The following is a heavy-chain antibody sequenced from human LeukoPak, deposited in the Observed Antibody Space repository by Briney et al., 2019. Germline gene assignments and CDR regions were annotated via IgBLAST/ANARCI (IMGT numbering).Heavy chain of an antibody. CDR2: ISGSGGST. CDR3: AKDPPGGPRHVGWFDP. V-gene: IGHV3-23*01. J-gene: IGHJ5*02. CDR1: GFTFSSYA. Sequence: PGGSLRLSCAASGFTFSSYAMSWVRQAPGKGLEWVSAISGSGGSTYYADSVKGRFTISRDNSKNTLYLQMNSLRAEDTAVFYCAKDPPGGPRHVGWFDPWGQGTLVTVSS.